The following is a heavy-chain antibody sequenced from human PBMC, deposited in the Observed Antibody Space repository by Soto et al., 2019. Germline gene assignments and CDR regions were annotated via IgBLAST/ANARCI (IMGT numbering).Heavy chain of an antibody. Sequence: PSETLSLTCTVSGDSMTISDFLWGWVRQPPGKGLEWIGYIYYSGSTNYNPSLKSRVTISVDTSKNQFSLKLSSVTAADTAVYYCARSVRAGYSSGWYGVTDYWGQGTLVTVSS. CDR3: ARSVRAGYSSGWYGVTDY. V-gene: IGHV4-61*05. D-gene: IGHD6-19*01. CDR2: IYYSGST. CDR1: GDSMTISDFL. J-gene: IGHJ4*02.